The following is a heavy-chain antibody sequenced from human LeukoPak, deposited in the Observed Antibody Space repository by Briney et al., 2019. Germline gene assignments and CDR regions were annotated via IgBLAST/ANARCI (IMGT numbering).Heavy chain of an antibody. CDR3: ARGGGVRVEMATIGIDY. CDR2: IYYSGST. CDR1: GGSISSSSYY. D-gene: IGHD5-24*01. J-gene: IGHJ4*02. Sequence: SETLSLTCTVSGGSISSSSYYWGWIRQPPGKGLEWIGSIYYSGSTYYNPSLKSRVTISVDTSKNQFSLKLSSVTAADTAVYYCARGGGVRVEMATIGIDYWGQGTLVTVSS. V-gene: IGHV4-39*07.